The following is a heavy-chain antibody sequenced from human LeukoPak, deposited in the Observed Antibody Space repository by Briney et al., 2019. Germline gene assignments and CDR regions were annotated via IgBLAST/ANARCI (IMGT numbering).Heavy chain of an antibody. CDR1: GYSISSGYY. V-gene: IGHV4-38-2*02. Sequence: PSETLSLTCTVSGYSISSGYYWGWIRQPPGKGLEWIGTISHSGRSYYNPSLKSRVTISVDTSKNQFSLKLSSVTAADTAVYYCARTTMVRGTYYMDVWGKGTTVTISS. CDR3: ARTTMVRGTYYMDV. CDR2: ISHSGRS. D-gene: IGHD3-10*01. J-gene: IGHJ6*03.